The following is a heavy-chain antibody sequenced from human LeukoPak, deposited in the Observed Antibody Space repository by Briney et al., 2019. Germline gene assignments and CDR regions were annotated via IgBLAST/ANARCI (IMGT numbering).Heavy chain of an antibody. CDR1: GYSISSGYY. CDR2: IYHSGST. CDR3: ASYTATNAFDI. Sequence: SETLSLTCTVSGYSISSGYYWGWIRQPPGKGLEWIGSIYHSGSTYYNPSLKSRVTISVDTSKNQFSLKLSSVTAADTAVYYCASYTATNAFDIWGQGTMVTVSS. V-gene: IGHV4-38-2*02. D-gene: IGHD5-18*01. J-gene: IGHJ3*02.